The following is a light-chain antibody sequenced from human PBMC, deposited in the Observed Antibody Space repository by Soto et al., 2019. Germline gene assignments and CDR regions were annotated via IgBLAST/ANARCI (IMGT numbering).Light chain of an antibody. CDR3: ATWDDSLSAWV. J-gene: IGLJ3*02. CDR2: KNN. CDR1: SSNIGSNY. V-gene: IGLV1-47*01. Sequence: QSALTQPPSASGTPGQRVTISCSGSSSNIGSNYAYWYQQLPGTAPKLLIYKNNQRPSGVPDRFSGSKSGTSASLAISGLRSEDEADYYCATWDDSLSAWVFGGGTKVTVL.